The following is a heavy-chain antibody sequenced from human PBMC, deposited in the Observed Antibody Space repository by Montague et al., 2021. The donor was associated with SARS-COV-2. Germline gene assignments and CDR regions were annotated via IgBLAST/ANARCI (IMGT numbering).Heavy chain of an antibody. Sequence: SETLSLTCTVSSGSISNDIYYWGWLRQPPGKGPEWIGGSRYGGTSYYNPSLKSRVTISIDTSKNQCSLKMTAVTAADTAVYFCARQDIQLRFDLWGRGTLVTVSS. CDR2: SRYGGTS. CDR1: SGSISNDIYY. J-gene: IGHJ2*01. D-gene: IGHD1-1*01. V-gene: IGHV4-39*01. CDR3: ARQDIQLRFDL.